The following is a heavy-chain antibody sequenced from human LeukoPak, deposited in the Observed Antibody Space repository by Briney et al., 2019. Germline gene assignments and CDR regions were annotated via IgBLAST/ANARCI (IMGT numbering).Heavy chain of an antibody. J-gene: IGHJ4*02. Sequence: KASETLSLTCTVSGGSISSYYWSWIRQPPGKGLEWIGYIYYSGSTNYNPSLKSRVTTSVDTSKNQFSLKLSSVTAADTAVYYCARGVLLWFGEHGINFDYWGQGTLVTISS. CDR1: GGSISSYY. CDR2: IYYSGST. D-gene: IGHD3-10*01. V-gene: IGHV4-59*01. CDR3: ARGVLLWFGEHGINFDY.